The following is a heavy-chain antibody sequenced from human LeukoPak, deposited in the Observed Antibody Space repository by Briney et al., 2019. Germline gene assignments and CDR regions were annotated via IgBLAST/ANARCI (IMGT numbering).Heavy chain of an antibody. CDR3: AKDSSRAFDY. CDR1: GFTFSSYA. V-gene: IGHV3-30-3*01. D-gene: IGHD6-19*01. Sequence: GGSLRLSCAASGFTFSSYAMHWVRQAPGKGLEWVAVISYDGSNKYYADSVKGRFTISRDNSKNTLYLQMNSLRAEDTAVYYCAKDSSRAFDYWGQGTLVTVSS. CDR2: ISYDGSNK. J-gene: IGHJ4*02.